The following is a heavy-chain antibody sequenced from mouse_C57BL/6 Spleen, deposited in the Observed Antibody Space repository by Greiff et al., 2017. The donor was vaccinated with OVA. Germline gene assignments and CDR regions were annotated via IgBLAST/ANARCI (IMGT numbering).Heavy chain of an antibody. CDR1: GYTFTDYE. CDR3: TRSYYAMDY. V-gene: IGHV1-15*01. Sequence: VQLQESGAELVRPGASVTLSCKASGYTFTDYEMHWVKQTPVHGLEWIGAIDPETGGTAYNQKFKGKAILTADKSSSTAYMELRSLTSEDSAVYYCTRSYYAMDYWGQGTSVTVSS. CDR2: IDPETGGT. J-gene: IGHJ4*01.